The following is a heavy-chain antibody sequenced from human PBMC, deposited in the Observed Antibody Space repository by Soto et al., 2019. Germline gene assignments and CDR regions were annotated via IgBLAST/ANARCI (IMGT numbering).Heavy chain of an antibody. CDR2: ISSSSSTI. CDR3: ARDSSVTIFGVVITPADWFDP. J-gene: IGHJ5*02. Sequence: GGSLRLSCAASGFTFSSYSMNWVRQAPGKGLEWVSYISSSSSTIYYADSVKGRFTISRDNAKNSLYLQMNSLRAEDTAVYYCARDSSVTIFGVVITPADWFDPWGQGTLVTVSS. CDR1: GFTFSSYS. D-gene: IGHD3-3*01. V-gene: IGHV3-48*01.